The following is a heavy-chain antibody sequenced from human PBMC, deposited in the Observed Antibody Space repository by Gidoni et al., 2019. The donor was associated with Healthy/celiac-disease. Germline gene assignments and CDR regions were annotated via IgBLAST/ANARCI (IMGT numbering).Heavy chain of an antibody. CDR1: GGSISSGGYY. V-gene: IGHV4-31*03. J-gene: IGHJ4*01. CDR2: IYYSGST. Sequence: VQLQESGPGLGKPSQTLSLTGTVSGGSISSGGYYWSWLRPHPGKGLEWIGYIYYSGSTYYNPSLKSRVTISVDTSKNQFSLKLSSVTAADTAVYYCARDYGDYVDYWGHGTLVTVSS. D-gene: IGHD4-17*01. CDR3: ARDYGDYVDY.